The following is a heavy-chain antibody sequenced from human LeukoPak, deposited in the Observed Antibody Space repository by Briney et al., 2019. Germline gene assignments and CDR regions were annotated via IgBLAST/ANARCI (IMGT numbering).Heavy chain of an antibody. V-gene: IGHV3-23*01. Sequence: GGSLSLSCAASGFTFSSYAMSWVRQAPGRGLEWVSTISGRGGSTYYADSVKGRFTVSRDNSKNTLYLQMNSLRAEDTALYYCAKDLGGSRGFFDYWGQGTLVTVSS. CDR3: AKDLGGSRGFFDY. J-gene: IGHJ4*02. CDR2: ISGRGGST. CDR1: GFTFSSYA. D-gene: IGHD2-15*01.